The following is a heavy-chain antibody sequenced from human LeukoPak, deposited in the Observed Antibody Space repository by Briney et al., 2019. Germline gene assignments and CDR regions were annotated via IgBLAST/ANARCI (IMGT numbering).Heavy chain of an antibody. D-gene: IGHD3-22*01. V-gene: IGHV3-23*01. CDR3: AKDSYDSSGSRYDY. CDR2: ISGTGGST. Sequence: GGSLRLSCAASGFTFSDYAMSWVRQAPGKGLEWVSAISGTGGSTWYADSVKGRVTISRDNSKNTLYLQMNSLRAEDTAVYYCAKDSYDSSGSRYDYWGQGTQVTVSS. CDR1: GFTFSDYA. J-gene: IGHJ4*02.